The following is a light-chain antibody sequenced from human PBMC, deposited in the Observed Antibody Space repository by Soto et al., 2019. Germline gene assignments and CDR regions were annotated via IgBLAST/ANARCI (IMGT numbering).Light chain of an antibody. CDR1: QSVSSSY. V-gene: IGKV3-20*01. J-gene: IGKJ4*01. CDR2: GAS. Sequence: EIVLTQSPGTLSLSPGERATLSCRASQSVSSSYLAWYQQKPGQAPRLLIYGASSRATGIPDRFSGSGSGTDFTLTISRLEPEDFAVYYRQQYGSSLFRTFGGGTKVEIK. CDR3: QQYGSSLFRT.